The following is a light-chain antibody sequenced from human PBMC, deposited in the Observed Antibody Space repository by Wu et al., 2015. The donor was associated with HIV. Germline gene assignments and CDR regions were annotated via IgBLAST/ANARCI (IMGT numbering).Light chain of an antibody. V-gene: IGKV3-15*01. CDR2: DAS. Sequence: EIVMTQSPATLSVSPGASVTLSCKASHNIYSNLAWYQHKPGQSPRLLIHDASTRAKGVSARFRGSGSGTDFTLTIDSLQSEDFASYYCQQFRSRPFTFGGGSRV. J-gene: IGKJ4*01. CDR3: QQFRSRPFT. CDR1: HNIYSN.